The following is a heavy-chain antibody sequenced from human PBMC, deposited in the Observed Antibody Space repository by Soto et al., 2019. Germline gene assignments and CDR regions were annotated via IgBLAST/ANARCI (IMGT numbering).Heavy chain of an antibody. D-gene: IGHD3-10*01. V-gene: IGHV4-61*01. CDR1: GGSVSSGSYY. CDR2: IYYSGGT. CDR3: AREVVTMVRGVILYYFDY. J-gene: IGHJ4*02. Sequence: PSETLSLTCTVSGGSVSSGSYYWSWIRQPPGKGLEWIGYIYYSGGTNYNPSLKSRVTISVDTSKNQFSLKLSSVTAADTAVYYCAREVVTMVRGVILYYFDYWGQGTLVTVSS.